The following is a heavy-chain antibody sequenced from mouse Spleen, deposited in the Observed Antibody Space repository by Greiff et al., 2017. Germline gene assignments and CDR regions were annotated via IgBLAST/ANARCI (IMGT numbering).Heavy chain of an antibody. J-gene: IGHJ4*01. Sequence: QVQLKQSGAELARPGASVKLSCKASGYTFTSYGISWVKQRTGQGLEWIGEIYPRSGNTYYNEKFKGKATLTADKSSSTAYMELRSLTSEDSAVYFCAHYYAIYYAMDYWGQGTSVTVSS. CDR1: GYTFTSYG. CDR3: AHYYAIYYAMDY. CDR2: IYPRSGNT. V-gene: IGHV1-81*01. D-gene: IGHD1-2*01.